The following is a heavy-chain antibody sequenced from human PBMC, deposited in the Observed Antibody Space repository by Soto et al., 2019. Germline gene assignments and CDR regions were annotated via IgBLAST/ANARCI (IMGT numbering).Heavy chain of an antibody. CDR2: ISGSGGST. J-gene: IGHJ6*02. V-gene: IGHV3-23*01. CDR3: AKEGRRAPYYYHYYGMDV. Sequence: GESLKISCAASGFTFSNSWMTWVRQAPGRGLEWVSAISGSGGSTYYADSVKGRFTISRDNSKNTLYLQMNSLRAEDTAVYYCAKEGRRAPYYYHYYGMDVWGQGTTVTVSS. CDR1: GFTFSNSW.